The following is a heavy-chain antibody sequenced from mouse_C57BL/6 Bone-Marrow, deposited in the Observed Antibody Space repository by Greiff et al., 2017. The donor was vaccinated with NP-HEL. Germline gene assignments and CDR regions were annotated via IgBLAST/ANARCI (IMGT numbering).Heavy chain of an antibody. D-gene: IGHD1-1*01. V-gene: IGHV5-6*01. Sequence: EVKLMESGGDLVKPGGSLKLSCAASGFTFSSYGMSWVRQTPDKRLEWVATISSGGSYTYYPDSVKGRFTISRDNAKNTLYLQMSSLKSEDTAMYYCARHPTVVATEGYFDYWGQGTTLTVS. CDR3: ARHPTVVATEGYFDY. J-gene: IGHJ2*01. CDR2: ISSGGSYT. CDR1: GFTFSSYG.